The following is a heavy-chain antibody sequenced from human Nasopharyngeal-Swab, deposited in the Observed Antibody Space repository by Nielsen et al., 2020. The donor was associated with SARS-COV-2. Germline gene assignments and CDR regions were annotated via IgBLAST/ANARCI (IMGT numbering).Heavy chain of an antibody. CDR3: ARDVTGYLQCDS. V-gene: IGHV4-38-2*02. J-gene: IGHJ4*02. CDR1: GYSIRSDSY. D-gene: IGHD3-9*01. Sequence: ESLKISCTVSGYSIRSDSYWGCIRQPPGKGLEWIGYMYHSGTTYYNPSLKSRVTISRDTSKNQLSLTLTSVTAADTGVYYCARDVTGYLQCDSWGRGSLVTVSS. CDR2: MYHSGTT.